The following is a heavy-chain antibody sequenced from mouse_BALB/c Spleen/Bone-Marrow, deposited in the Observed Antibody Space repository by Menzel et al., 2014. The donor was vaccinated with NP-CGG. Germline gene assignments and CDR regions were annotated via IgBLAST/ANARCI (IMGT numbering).Heavy chain of an antibody. J-gene: IGHJ2*01. CDR2: IDPANGNT. V-gene: IGHV14-3*02. Sequence: VQLQQSGAELVKPGASVKLSCTASGFNIKDTYMHWVKQRPEQGLEWIGRIDPANGNTKYDPKFQGKATITADTSSNTAYLQLSSLTSEDTAVYYCARSYGSSPFDYGGQGTTLTGSS. CDR1: GFNIKDTY. CDR3: ARSYGSSPFDY. D-gene: IGHD1-1*01.